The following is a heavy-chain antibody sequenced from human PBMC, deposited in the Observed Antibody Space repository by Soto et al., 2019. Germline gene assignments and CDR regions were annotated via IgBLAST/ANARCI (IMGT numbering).Heavy chain of an antibody. CDR2: IYYSGST. J-gene: IGHJ5*02. CDR1: GGSISSGDYY. Sequence: SETLSLTCTVSGGSISSGDYYWSWIRQPPGKGLEWIGYIYYSGSTYYNPSLKSRVTISVDTSKNQFSLKLSSVTAADTAVYYCARGREGAAGTIDWFDPWGQGTLVTVSS. D-gene: IGHD6-13*01. CDR3: ARGREGAAGTIDWFDP. V-gene: IGHV4-30-4*01.